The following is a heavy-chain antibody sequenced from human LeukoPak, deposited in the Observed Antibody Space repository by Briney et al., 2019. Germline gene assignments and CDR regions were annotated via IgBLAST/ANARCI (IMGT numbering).Heavy chain of an antibody. D-gene: IGHD6-6*01. J-gene: IGHJ6*03. CDR2: IYYSGNT. CDR1: GGSINNYY. CDR3: ASRYSSSDYYYYMDV. V-gene: IGHV4-59*01. Sequence: SETLSLTCTVSGGSINNYYWSWIRQTPGKGLEWIGYIYYSGNTNYNPSLQSRVTISVDTSKNQFSLKLSSVTAADTAVYYCASRYSSSDYYYYMDVWGKGTTVTVSS.